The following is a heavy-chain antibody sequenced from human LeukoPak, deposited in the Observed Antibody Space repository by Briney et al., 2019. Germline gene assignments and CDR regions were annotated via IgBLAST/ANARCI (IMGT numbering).Heavy chain of an antibody. D-gene: IGHD6-19*01. CDR3: ARESIAVAGAPFDY. V-gene: IGHV3-48*03. J-gene: IGHJ4*02. CDR1: GFTFSSYE. CDR2: ISSGSTI. Sequence: GGSLRLSCAASGFTFSSYEMNWVCQAPGKGLEWVSFISSGSTIYDADSVKGRFTISRDNAKNSLYLQMNSLRAEDTAVYYCARESIAVAGAPFDYWGQGTLVTVSS.